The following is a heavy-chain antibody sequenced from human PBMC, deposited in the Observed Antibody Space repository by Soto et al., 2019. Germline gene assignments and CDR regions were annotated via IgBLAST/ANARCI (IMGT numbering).Heavy chain of an antibody. D-gene: IGHD6-19*01. CDR1: GDSLSSNSAA. Sequence: SETLSLTCVISGDSLSSNSAAWNSIRQSPSRGLEWLGRTYYRSKWYNDYAVSVKSRITINPDTSKNQFSLQLNSVTPEDTAVYYCATAIAVAGTYYYYGMDVWGQGTTVTVS. V-gene: IGHV6-1*01. CDR3: ATAIAVAGTYYYYGMDV. J-gene: IGHJ6*02. CDR2: TYYRSKWYN.